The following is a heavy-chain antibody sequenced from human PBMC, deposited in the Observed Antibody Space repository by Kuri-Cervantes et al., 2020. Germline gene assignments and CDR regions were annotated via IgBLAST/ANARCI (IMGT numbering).Heavy chain of an antibody. V-gene: IGHV3-13*01. CDR2: IGTAGDT. D-gene: IGHD3-10*01. Sequence: GGSLRLSCAASGFTFSSYDMHWVRQATGKGLEWVSAIGTAGDTYYPGSVKGRFTISRDNSKNTLYLQMNSLRAEDTAVYYCARDRFGELFYFDYWGQGTLVTVSS. CDR1: GFTFSSYD. J-gene: IGHJ4*02. CDR3: ARDRFGELFYFDY.